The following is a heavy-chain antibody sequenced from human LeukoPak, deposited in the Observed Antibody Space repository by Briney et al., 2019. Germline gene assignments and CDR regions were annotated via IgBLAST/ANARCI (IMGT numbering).Heavy chain of an antibody. Sequence: SETLSLTCTVSGGSISSSSYYWGWIRQPPGKGLEWIGSIYYSGSTYYNPSLKSRVTISVDTSKNQFSLKLSSVTAADTAVYYCARQQLVPRFNPWGQGTLVTVSS. D-gene: IGHD6-13*01. CDR1: GGSISSSSYY. J-gene: IGHJ5*02. CDR2: IYYSGST. CDR3: ARQQLVPRFNP. V-gene: IGHV4-39*01.